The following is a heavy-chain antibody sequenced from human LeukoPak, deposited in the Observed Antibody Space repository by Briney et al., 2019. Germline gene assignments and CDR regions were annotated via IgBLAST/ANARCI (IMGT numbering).Heavy chain of an antibody. CDR1: EFTIRDHY. Sequence: GGSLRLSCADSEFTIRDHYVSWIRQAPGKGLEWVSYISGSGSTIYYGDSVKGRFTISRDDAKKSVYLQMNSLRAEDTAVYYCARAGRRLLFLDSWGVGTPVTASS. J-gene: IGHJ4*02. CDR3: ARAGRRLLFLDS. CDR2: ISGSGSTI. V-gene: IGHV3-11*04. D-gene: IGHD6-6*01.